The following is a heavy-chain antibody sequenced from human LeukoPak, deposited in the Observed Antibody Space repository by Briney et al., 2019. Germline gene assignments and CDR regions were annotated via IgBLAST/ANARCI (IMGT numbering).Heavy chain of an antibody. CDR2: MWYDGSRK. J-gene: IGHJ4*02. Sequence: GRSLRLSCAASGFNFGSNGTHWVRQAPGKGLEWVAAMWYDGSRKDYAGSVKGRFTVSRDVPKNTLYLQMNSLRAEDTAVYYCAKDSRDWSFDYWGQGTLVTVSS. V-gene: IGHV3-33*06. D-gene: IGHD2-21*01. CDR1: GFNFGSNG. CDR3: AKDSRDWSFDY.